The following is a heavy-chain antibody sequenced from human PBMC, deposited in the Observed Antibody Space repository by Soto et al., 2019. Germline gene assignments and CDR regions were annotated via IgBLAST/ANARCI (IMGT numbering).Heavy chain of an antibody. J-gene: IGHJ5*02. CDR2: IYSGGST. CDR1: GFTVSSNY. D-gene: IGHD6-13*01. CDR3: ARRVIAAAGTSSWFDP. Sequence: GGSLRLSCAASGFTVSSNYMSWVRQAPGKGLEWVSVIYSGGSTYYADSVKGRFTISRDNSKNTLYLQMSSLRAEDTAVYYCARRVIAAAGTSSWFDPWGQGTLVTVSS. V-gene: IGHV3-66*04.